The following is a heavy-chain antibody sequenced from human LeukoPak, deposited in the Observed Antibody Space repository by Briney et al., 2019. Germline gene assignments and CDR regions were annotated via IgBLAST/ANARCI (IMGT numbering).Heavy chain of an antibody. CDR3: TRAYWYRFDY. D-gene: IGHD2-8*02. CDR1: GFIFSDHY. Sequence: GGSLRLSCAASGFIFSDHYMFWVRQAQGKGLEWVGHVGNKDDSYTTDYAASVKGRFTISRDDSKNSVDLQMNSLKIEDTAMYYCTRAYWYRFDYWGQGTLVTVSS. J-gene: IGHJ4*02. CDR2: VGNKDDSYTT. V-gene: IGHV3-72*01.